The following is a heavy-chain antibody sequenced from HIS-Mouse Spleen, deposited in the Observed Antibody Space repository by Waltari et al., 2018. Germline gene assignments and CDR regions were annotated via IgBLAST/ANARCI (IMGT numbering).Heavy chain of an antibody. Sequence: VPLVGSGGGLVKPGGSRGPAWSASGSPFSHGWQSWVRQAPGKGLEWVGRIKSKTDGGTTDYAAPVKGRFTISRDDSKNTLYLQMNSLKTEDTAVYYCTLRLADWGQGTLVTVSS. CDR3: TLRLAD. CDR1: GSPFSHGW. CDR2: IKSKTDGGTT. J-gene: IGHJ4*02. V-gene: IGHV3-15*01. D-gene: IGHD6-6*01.